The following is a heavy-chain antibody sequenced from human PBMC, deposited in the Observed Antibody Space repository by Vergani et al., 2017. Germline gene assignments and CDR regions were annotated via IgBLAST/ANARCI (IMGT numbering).Heavy chain of an antibody. CDR1: GGSISSYY. CDR3: ASHYYDSSGYYHDAFDI. V-gene: IGHV4-4*07. J-gene: IGHJ3*02. Sequence: QVQLQESGPGLVKPSGTLSLTCAVSGGSISSYYWSWIRQPAGKGLEWIGRIYTSGSTNYNPSLKSRVTMSVDTSKNQFSLKLSSVTAADTAVYYCASHYYDSSGYYHDAFDIWGQGTMVTVSS. CDR2: IYTSGST. D-gene: IGHD3-22*01.